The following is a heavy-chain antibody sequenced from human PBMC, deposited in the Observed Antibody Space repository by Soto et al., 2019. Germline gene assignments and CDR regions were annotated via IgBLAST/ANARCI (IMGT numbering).Heavy chain of an antibody. CDR1: GGSFGNSS. V-gene: IGHV1-69*13. Sequence: ASVKVSCKASGGSFGNSSINWVRQTPGQGLEWLGGFIPVYRTLNYAQKFQGRVTITADESTGTAYMTLSSLASDDTAVYYCATGVIWIGYFTVDSWGQGTRVTVSS. CDR3: ATGVIWIGYFTVDS. D-gene: IGHD3-3*01. CDR2: FIPVYRTL. J-gene: IGHJ4*02.